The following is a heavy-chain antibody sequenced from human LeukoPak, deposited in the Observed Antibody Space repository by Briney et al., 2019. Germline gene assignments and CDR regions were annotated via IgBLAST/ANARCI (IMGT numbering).Heavy chain of an antibody. Sequence: ASVKVSCKASGYTFTSYGISWVRQAPGQGLEWMGWISAYNGNTNYVQKLQGRVTMTTDTSTSTAYMELRSLRSDDTAVYYCANSMGGYSYGTNWFDPWGQGTLVTVSS. D-gene: IGHD5-18*01. V-gene: IGHV1-18*01. J-gene: IGHJ5*02. CDR2: ISAYNGNT. CDR3: ANSMGGYSYGTNWFDP. CDR1: GYTFTSYG.